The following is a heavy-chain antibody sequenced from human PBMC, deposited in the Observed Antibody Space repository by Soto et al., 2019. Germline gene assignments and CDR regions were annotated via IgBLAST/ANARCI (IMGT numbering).Heavy chain of an antibody. J-gene: IGHJ4*02. Sequence: GASVKVSCKASGYNFAGSGFNWVRQAPGQGLEWMGWISANSGDTNYAQNLQGRVTMTTDTSTSTAYMELRSLTSDDTAVYYCARAGASNWNYVSSSSWGQGTLVTVSS. D-gene: IGHD1-7*01. CDR3: ARAGASNWNYVSSSS. CDR2: ISANSGDT. V-gene: IGHV1-18*04. CDR1: GYNFAGSG.